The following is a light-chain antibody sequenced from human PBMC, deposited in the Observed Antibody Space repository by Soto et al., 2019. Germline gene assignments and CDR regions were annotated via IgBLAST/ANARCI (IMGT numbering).Light chain of an antibody. CDR3: QQYGSLSWT. J-gene: IGKJ1*01. CDR2: GAS. V-gene: IGKV3-20*01. CDR1: QNVDSNY. Sequence: ETVLTKSPGTLSLSPGERASLSCRASQNVDSNYLAWYQQKPGQAPRIIIFGASGRATGIPDRFSGSGSGTDFTLTISRLEPEEFAVYYCQQYGSLSWTVGQGTKGEVK.